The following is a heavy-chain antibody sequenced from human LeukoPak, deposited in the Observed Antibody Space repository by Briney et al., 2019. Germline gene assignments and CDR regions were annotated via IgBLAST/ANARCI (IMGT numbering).Heavy chain of an antibody. CDR3: ARLNRVAAAGPSYYYHAMDV. CDR1: GGSITNYY. Sequence: SETLSLTCTVSGGSITNYYWTWIRQAAGKRLEWIGRIYSTGGTIYNPSLRSRVTISVDTSKNQFSLRLTSVTAADTAVYYCARLNRVAAAGPSYYYHAMDVWGQGTTVTVSS. D-gene: IGHD6-13*01. CDR2: IYSTGGT. V-gene: IGHV4-4*07. J-gene: IGHJ6*02.